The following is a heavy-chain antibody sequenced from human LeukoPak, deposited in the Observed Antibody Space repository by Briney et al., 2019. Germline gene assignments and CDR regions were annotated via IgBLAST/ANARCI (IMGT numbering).Heavy chain of an antibody. CDR3: ARDLHYFDSSGYYLYYFDS. J-gene: IGHJ4*02. V-gene: IGHV4-59*01. Sequence: TETLSLTCTVSGGSINRYYWSWIRQPPGKGLEWIGYISYSGSTNYNPSLKSRVIISVDTSKNQFSLKLNSVTAADTAVYYCARDLHYFDSSGYYLYYFDSWGQGTLVTVSS. D-gene: IGHD3-22*01. CDR1: GGSINRYY. CDR2: ISYSGST.